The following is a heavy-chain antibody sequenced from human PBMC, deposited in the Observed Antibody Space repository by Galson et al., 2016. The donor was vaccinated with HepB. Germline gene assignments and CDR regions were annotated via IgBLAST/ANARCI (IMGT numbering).Heavy chain of an antibody. CDR1: GYTFTSYY. J-gene: IGHJ4*02. Sequence: SVKVSCKASGYTFTSYYFHWVRQAPGQGLEWMGIINPSVGSTTYAQKFQGRVTMTRDTSATTVYMELSSLRSEDTAVYYCARQFPGDEWDYWGQGTLVTVSS. D-gene: IGHD2-21*01. CDR3: ARQFPGDEWDY. CDR2: INPSVGST. V-gene: IGHV1-46*01.